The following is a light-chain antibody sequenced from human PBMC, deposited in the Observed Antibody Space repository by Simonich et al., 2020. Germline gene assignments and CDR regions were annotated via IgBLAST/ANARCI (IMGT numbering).Light chain of an antibody. CDR3: QQYNSYPYT. V-gene: IGKV1-5*03. Sequence: DIQMTQSPSTLSASVGDIVTITCRASQRISTWLAWYQQKPGKAPKLLIYKASSLESGVLSRFSGSGSGTEFTLTISSLQPDDFATYYCQQYNSYPYTFGQGTKLEIK. J-gene: IGKJ2*01. CDR2: KAS. CDR1: QRISTW.